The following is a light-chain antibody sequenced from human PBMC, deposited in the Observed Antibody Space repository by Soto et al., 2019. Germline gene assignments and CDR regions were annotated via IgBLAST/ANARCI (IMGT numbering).Light chain of an antibody. CDR1: SSDIGGYDF. CDR2: DVA. CDR3: SSYTSSSTVYV. J-gene: IGLJ1*01. V-gene: IGLV2-14*03. Sequence: QSALTQPASVSGSPGQSITISCSGTSSDIGGYDFVSWYQQHPGNAPKLLLHDVANRPSGVSNRFSGSKSGTTASLTISGLQAEDEAEYFSSSYTSSSTVYVFGPGTKVTVL.